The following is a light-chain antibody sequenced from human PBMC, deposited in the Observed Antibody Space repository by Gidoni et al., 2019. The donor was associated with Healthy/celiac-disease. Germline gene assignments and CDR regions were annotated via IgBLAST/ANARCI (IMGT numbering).Light chain of an antibody. CDR2: DVS. CDR3: SSYTSSSTLGVV. CDR1: SSDVGGYNY. Sequence: SALTQPASVSGSPGPSITISCTGTSSDVGGYNYVSWYQQHPGKAPKLMIYDVSNRPSGVSNRFSGSKSGNTASLTISGLQAEDEADYYCSSYTSSSTLGVVFGGGTKLTVL. V-gene: IGLV2-14*01. J-gene: IGLJ2*01.